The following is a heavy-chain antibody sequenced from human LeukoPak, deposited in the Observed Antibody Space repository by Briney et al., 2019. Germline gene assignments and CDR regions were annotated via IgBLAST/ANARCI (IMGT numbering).Heavy chain of an antibody. D-gene: IGHD3-22*01. CDR2: ISAYNGNT. CDR3: ARGSPPRRNYDSRGYYSYYFDY. CDR1: GYTFTSYG. J-gene: IGHJ4*02. Sequence: ASVKVSCTASGYTFTSYGISWVRQAPGQGLEWMGWISAYNGNTHYAQKLQGRVTMTTDTSTSTVYMELRSLRSDDTAVYYCARGSPPRRNYDSRGYYSYYFDYWGQGTLVTVSS. V-gene: IGHV1-18*01.